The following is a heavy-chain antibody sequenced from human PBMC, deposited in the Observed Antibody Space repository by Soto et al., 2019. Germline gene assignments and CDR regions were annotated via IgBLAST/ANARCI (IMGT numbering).Heavy chain of an antibody. CDR3: ARGLVAARAYYFDY. Sequence: TLSLTCAVSGGSISSGSYSWSWIRQPPGKGLEWIGYIYHSGSTYYNPSLKSRVTISVDRSKNQFSLKLSSVTAADTAVYYCARGLVAARAYYFDYWGQGTLVTVSS. V-gene: IGHV4-30-2*01. CDR2: IYHSGST. D-gene: IGHD2-15*01. CDR1: GGSISSGSYS. J-gene: IGHJ4*02.